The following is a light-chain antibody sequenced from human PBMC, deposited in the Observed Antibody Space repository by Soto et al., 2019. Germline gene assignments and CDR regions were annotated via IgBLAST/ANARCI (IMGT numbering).Light chain of an antibody. CDR3: QQYTNTPSWT. J-gene: IGKJ1*01. CDR1: QSVSTI. Sequence: EIVMTQSPATLSVSPGDRATLSCRASQSVSTILAWYQQIPGQAPRLLILGASTRATGIPARCSGSGSVTEFTLTISSLQSDDFAVYYCQQYTNTPSWTFVRGTKVDLK. CDR2: GAS. V-gene: IGKV3-15*01.